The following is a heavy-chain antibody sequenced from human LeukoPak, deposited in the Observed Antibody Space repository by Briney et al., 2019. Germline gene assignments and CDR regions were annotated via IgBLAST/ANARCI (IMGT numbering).Heavy chain of an antibody. CDR1: VFTFSDYW. J-gene: IGHJ4*02. CDR3: TRGDPDY. D-gene: IGHD2-21*02. Sequence: GGSLRLSCAASVFTFSDYWMQWVRQAPGKGLEWVANINYHGNENYLLDSVKGRFTISRDNAKNSLFLQMNSLRVEHTAVYYCTRGDPDYWGLGTLVTVSS. CDR2: INYHGNEN. V-gene: IGHV3-7*01.